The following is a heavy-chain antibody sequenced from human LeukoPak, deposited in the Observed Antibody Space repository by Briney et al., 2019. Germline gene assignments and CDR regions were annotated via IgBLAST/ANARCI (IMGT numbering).Heavy chain of an antibody. J-gene: IGHJ4*02. CDR1: GFIFSSCA. D-gene: IGHD3-22*01. CDR2: ISHDGTIE. Sequence: GSLRLSCVASGFIFSSCAMYWVRQAPGKGLEWVAVISHDGTIEYYTDSVKGRFTISRDNSKNRLYLQMNSLRAEDTAVYRCAKDVAYYYDSSGYALPYYFDYWGQGTLVTVSS. V-gene: IGHV3-30*04. CDR3: AKDVAYYYDSSGYALPYYFDY.